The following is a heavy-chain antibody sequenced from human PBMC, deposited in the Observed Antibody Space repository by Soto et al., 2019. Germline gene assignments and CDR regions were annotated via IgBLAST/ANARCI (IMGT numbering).Heavy chain of an antibody. D-gene: IGHD6-19*01. CDR1: GFTFSSYG. CDR2: ISYDGSNK. Sequence: QVQLVESGGGVVQPGRSLRLSCAASGFTFSSYGMHWVRQAPGKGLEWVAVISYDGSNKYYADSVKGRFTISRDNSKNTLYLQMNSLRAEDTAVYYCAKDGDEFGQWLVQDYWGQGTLVTVSS. V-gene: IGHV3-30*18. J-gene: IGHJ4*02. CDR3: AKDGDEFGQWLVQDY.